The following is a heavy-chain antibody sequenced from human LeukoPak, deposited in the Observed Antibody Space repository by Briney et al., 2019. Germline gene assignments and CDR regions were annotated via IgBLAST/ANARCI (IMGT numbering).Heavy chain of an antibody. CDR1: GYTIGSFGSYW. V-gene: IGHV5-51*01. D-gene: IGHD2-2*01. CDR2: IYPGDSDT. CDR3: AIGGDSSTSCYRCFNY. Sequence: GESLKISCKGSGYTIGSFGSYWIGWVRQMPGKGLEWMGVIYPGDSDTRYSPSFQGQVTISADKSISTAYLQWSSLKASDTAMYYCAIGGDSSTSCYRCFNYWGQGTLVTVSS. J-gene: IGHJ4*02.